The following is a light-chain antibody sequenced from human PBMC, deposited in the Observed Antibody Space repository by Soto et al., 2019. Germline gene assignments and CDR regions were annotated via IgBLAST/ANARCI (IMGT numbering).Light chain of an antibody. CDR3: QQRSNSPIT. CDR2: DAF. V-gene: IGKV3-11*01. Sequence: EIVLTQSPATLSLSPGERATLSCRASQSITDYLAWYQQKPGQAPRLLIYDAFIRATGVPARFSGSGSGTDFILTISSLEPEDFAVYYCQQRSNSPITFGQGTRLEIK. J-gene: IGKJ5*01. CDR1: QSITDY.